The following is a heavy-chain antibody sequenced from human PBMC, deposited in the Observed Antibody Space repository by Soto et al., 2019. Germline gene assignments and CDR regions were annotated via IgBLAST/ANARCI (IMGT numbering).Heavy chain of an antibody. CDR2: ISGSGGST. V-gene: IGHV3-23*01. D-gene: IGHD4-17*01. CDR1: GFTFSSYA. Sequence: GGSLRLSCAASGFTFSSYAMSWVRQAPGKGLEWVSAISGSGGSTYYADHVKGRFTISRDNSKNTLYLQMNSLRAEDTAVYYCANDPVPSGDYGRLRNYYYYMDVWGKGTTVTVSS. CDR3: ANDPVPSGDYGRLRNYYYYMDV. J-gene: IGHJ6*03.